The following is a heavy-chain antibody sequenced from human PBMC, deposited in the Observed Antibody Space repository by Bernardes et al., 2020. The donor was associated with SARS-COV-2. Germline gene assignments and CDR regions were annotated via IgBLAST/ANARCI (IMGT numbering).Heavy chain of an antibody. D-gene: IGHD2-2*01. J-gene: IGHJ4*02. V-gene: IGHV3-23*01. CDR2: ISIGGTNT. CDR1: GFTFSTAA. CDR3: AKEVPANDY. Sequence: GGTLRLSCKVSGFTFSTAAMSWVRKGPGKGLEWVSGISIGGTNTYYADSVNGRFTISGDYSKNTLYLQMNSLTAEDTGIYYCAKEVPANDYWGQGTQVTVSS.